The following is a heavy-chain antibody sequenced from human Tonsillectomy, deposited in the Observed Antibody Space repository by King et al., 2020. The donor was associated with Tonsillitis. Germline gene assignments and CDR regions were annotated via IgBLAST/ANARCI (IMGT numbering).Heavy chain of an antibody. D-gene: IGHD5-24*01. CDR2: IDWDDDK. CDR1: GFSLNTRGMC. J-gene: IGHJ6*03. Sequence: TLKESGPALVKPTQILTLTCTFSGFSLNTRGMCVSWIRQPPGKALEWLARIDWDDDKYYSTSLKTRLTISKDTSKNQVVLTMTNMDPVDTATYYCARTYYNFYYYYMDVWGKGTTVTVSS. CDR3: ARTYYNFYYYYMDV. V-gene: IGHV2-70*11.